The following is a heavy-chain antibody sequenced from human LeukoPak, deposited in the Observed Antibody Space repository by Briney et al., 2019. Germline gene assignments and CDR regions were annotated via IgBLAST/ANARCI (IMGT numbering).Heavy chain of an antibody. J-gene: IGHJ4*02. D-gene: IGHD3-9*01. Sequence: SETLSLTCTVSGDSISSGGYYWNWIRQHPGKGLEWIGYIYYSGSTYYNPSLKSRVTISVDTSKNQFSLKLSSVTAADTAVYYCARGKRGYDILTGYSFDYWGQGTLVTVSS. V-gene: IGHV4-31*03. CDR1: GDSISSGGYY. CDR3: ARGKRGYDILTGYSFDY. CDR2: IYYSGST.